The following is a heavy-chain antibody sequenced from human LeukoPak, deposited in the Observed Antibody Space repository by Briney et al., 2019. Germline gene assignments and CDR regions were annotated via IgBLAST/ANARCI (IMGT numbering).Heavy chain of an antibody. CDR3: AKPGSGYYYFDY. J-gene: IGHJ4*02. Sequence: GGSLRLSCAASGFTFSSYAMSWVRQAPGKGLESVSAISGSGGSTYYADSVKGRFTISRDNSKNTLYLQMNSLRAEDTAVYYCAKPGSGYYYFDYWGQGTLVTVSS. CDR2: ISGSGGST. CDR1: GFTFSSYA. V-gene: IGHV3-23*01. D-gene: IGHD3-22*01.